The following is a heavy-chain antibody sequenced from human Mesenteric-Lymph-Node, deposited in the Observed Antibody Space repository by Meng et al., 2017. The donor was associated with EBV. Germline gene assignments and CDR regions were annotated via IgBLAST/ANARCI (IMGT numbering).Heavy chain of an antibody. J-gene: IGHJ4*02. V-gene: IGHV3-74*01. CDR1: GVTCSSY. Sequence: EVQLVESGGGLVKPGGSLRLTCAASGVTCSSYMHWVRQAPGKGLVWVSRINGDGSSAVYADSVKGRFTVSRDNAKSTLYLQMNSLRAEDTAVYYCICYMNSWNWGRGTLVTVYS. CDR2: INGDGSSA. CDR3: ICYMNSWN. D-gene: IGHD3-10*02.